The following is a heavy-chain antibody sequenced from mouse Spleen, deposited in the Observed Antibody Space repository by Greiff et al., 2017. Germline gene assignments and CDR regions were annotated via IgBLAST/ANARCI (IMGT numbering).Heavy chain of an antibody. J-gene: IGHJ2*01. CDR1: GYTFTNYW. D-gene: IGHD1-1*01. V-gene: IGHV1-63*01. Sequence: VQLQQSGAELVRPGTSVKMSCKASGYTFTNYWIGWAKQRPGHGLEWIGDIYPGGGYTNYNEKFKGKATLTADKSSSTAYMQFSSLTSEDSAIYYCARGGTTVVEGDYFDYWGQGTTLTVSS. CDR3: ARGGTTVVEGDYFDY. CDR2: IYPGGGYT.